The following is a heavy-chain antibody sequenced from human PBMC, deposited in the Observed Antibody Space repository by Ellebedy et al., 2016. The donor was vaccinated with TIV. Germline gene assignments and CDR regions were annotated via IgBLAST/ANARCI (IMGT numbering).Heavy chain of an antibody. Sequence: AASVTVSCKASGYTSGSYGISWLRQARGQGLEWMGCISGYRGTTNYAKNFQGRVTMTTDTSTSTAYMELRSLRSDDTAVYYCARVDYGDYGLDVWGQGTTVTVSS. J-gene: IGHJ6*02. CDR1: GYTSGSYG. CDR3: ARVDYGDYGLDV. CDR2: ISGYRGTT. D-gene: IGHD4-17*01. V-gene: IGHV1-18*04.